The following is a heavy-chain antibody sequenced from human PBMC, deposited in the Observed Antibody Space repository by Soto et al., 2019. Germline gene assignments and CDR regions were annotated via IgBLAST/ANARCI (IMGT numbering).Heavy chain of an antibody. J-gene: IGHJ3*02. CDR2: IYYSGNT. Sequence: QLQLQESGPGLVKPSETLSLTCTVSGGSISSSNYYWGWIRQPPGKGLEWIGYIYYSGNTYYNTSLKSRVTISVDRSKNKFSVNLMSVTAADTAVYYCARRSKDYGGKWDAFDIWGQGTMVTVSS. D-gene: IGHD4-17*01. V-gene: IGHV4-39*01. CDR1: GGSISSSNYY. CDR3: ARRSKDYGGKWDAFDI.